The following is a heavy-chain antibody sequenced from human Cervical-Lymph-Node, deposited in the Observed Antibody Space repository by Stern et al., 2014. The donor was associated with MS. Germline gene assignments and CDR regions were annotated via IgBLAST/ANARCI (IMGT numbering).Heavy chain of an antibody. CDR1: GFTFTSSA. D-gene: IGHD2-21*01. V-gene: IGHV1-58*01. Sequence: QLVESGPEVKKPGTSVKVSCKASGFTFTSSAVQWVRQAPGQRLEWIGWIVVGSGKTNYAQKFQERVTITRDMSTSAAYMELSSLGSEDTAVYYCAANSWVDWGQGTLVSVSS. CDR3: AANSWVD. CDR2: IVVGSGKT. J-gene: IGHJ1*01.